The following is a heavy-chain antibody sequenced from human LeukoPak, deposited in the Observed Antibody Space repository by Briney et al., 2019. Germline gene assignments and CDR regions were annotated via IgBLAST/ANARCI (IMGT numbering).Heavy chain of an antibody. D-gene: IGHD4-17*01. CDR3: ARSMSTVTTRFFDL. J-gene: IGHJ2*01. Sequence: GGSLRLSCAASGFTFSSYWMNWVRQAPGKGLEWVSYITWNGDSTAYADSVKGRVTIYRDNAKNSLYLQMNSLRAEDTAFYYCARSMSTVTTRFFDLWGRGTLVTVSS. CDR1: GFTFSSYW. V-gene: IGHV3-20*04. CDR2: ITWNGDST.